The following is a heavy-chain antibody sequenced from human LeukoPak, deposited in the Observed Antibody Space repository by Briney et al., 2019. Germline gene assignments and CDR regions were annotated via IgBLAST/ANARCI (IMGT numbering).Heavy chain of an antibody. J-gene: IGHJ6*03. D-gene: IGHD4-17*01. V-gene: IGHV3-21*01. CDR3: ASDSDSDDHGDSYYYYHYMDV. CDR1: GFTLCTYS. CDR2: IKSGSSY. Sequence: GGSLRPSRAASGFTLCTYSMNWVRQAPGPGLEWFSSIKSGSSYYAHSAKGRFIISGNNLKNSLYLQMNNLRAEDPAVYYCASDSDSDDHGDSYYYYHYMDVWGKGTTLTVSS.